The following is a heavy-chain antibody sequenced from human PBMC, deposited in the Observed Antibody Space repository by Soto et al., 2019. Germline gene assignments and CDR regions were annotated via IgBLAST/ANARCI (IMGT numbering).Heavy chain of an antibody. CDR2: ISGSGGST. V-gene: IGHV3-23*01. J-gene: IGHJ4*02. CDR3: AKDQGSSWYELAD. D-gene: IGHD6-13*01. CDR1: GFTFSNYA. Sequence: PGGSLRLSCAASGFTFSNYAVTWVRQAPGKGLEWVSTISGSGGSTYYADSVKGRFTISRDNSKNTLYLQMNSLRAEDTAVYYCAKDQGSSWYELADWGQGSLVTVSS.